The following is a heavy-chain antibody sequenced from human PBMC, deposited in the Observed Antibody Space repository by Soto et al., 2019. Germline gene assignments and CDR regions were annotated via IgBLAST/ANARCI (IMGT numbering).Heavy chain of an antibody. Sequence: QVQVQESGPGLVKPSETLSLTCTVSGGSISSYYWNWIRQSPGKGLEWIGNIYDSGTTNYNLSLKSRVTISIDTSNNQLSLRLNSVTAADTAVYYCARGGYRTLAWFDPWGQGTLVTVSS. J-gene: IGHJ5*02. CDR1: GGSISSYY. V-gene: IGHV4-59*01. CDR2: IYDSGTT. CDR3: ARGGYRTLAWFDP. D-gene: IGHD5-12*01.